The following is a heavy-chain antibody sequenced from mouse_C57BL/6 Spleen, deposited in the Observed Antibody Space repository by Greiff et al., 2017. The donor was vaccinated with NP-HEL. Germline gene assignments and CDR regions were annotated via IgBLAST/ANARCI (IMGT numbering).Heavy chain of an antibody. V-gene: IGHV1-18*01. J-gene: IGHJ3*01. Sequence: EVQLQQSGPELVKPGASVKIPCKASGYTFTDYNMDWVKQSHGKSLEWIGDINPNNGGTIYNQKFKGKATLTVDKSSSTAYMELRSLTSEDTAVYYCAREDYSNSQAWFAYWGQGTLVTVSA. CDR1: GYTFTDYN. CDR2: INPNNGGT. D-gene: IGHD2-5*01. CDR3: AREDYSNSQAWFAY.